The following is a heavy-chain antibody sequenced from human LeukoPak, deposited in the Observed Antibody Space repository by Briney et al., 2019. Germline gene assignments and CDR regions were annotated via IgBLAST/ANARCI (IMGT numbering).Heavy chain of an antibody. CDR2: FDPEDGET. J-gene: IGHJ5*02. V-gene: IGHV1-24*01. CDR1: GYTLTELS. D-gene: IGHD2-2*02. Sequence: ASVKVSCKVSGYTLTELSMHWVRQAPGKRLEWMGGFDPEDGETIYAQKFQGRVTMTEDTSTDPAYMELSSLRSEDTAVYYCATFSRYCSSTSCYTRGWFDPWGQGTLVTVSS. CDR3: ATFSRYCSSTSCYTRGWFDP.